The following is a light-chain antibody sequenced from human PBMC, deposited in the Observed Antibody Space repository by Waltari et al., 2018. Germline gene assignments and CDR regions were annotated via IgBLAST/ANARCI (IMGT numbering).Light chain of an antibody. CDR2: RNI. Sequence: QSVLTQPPSASETPGQRVTISCSGSISNLGSNHLYWYQQVPGAAPRLLIYRNIQRPSGVPDRFSGSKFGTSASLAIDGLRSEDEAVYYCASWDDSHYVFGPGTKVTVL. CDR1: ISNLGSNH. CDR3: ASWDDSHYV. V-gene: IGLV1-47*01. J-gene: IGLJ1*01.